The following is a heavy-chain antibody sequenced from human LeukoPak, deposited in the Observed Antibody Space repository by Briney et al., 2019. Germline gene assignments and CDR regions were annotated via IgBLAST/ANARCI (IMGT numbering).Heavy chain of an antibody. V-gene: IGHV3-30*02. CDR2: IRNDASNT. CDR1: GFTFSSYG. Sequence: GGSLRLSCAASGFTFSSYGMHWVRQAPCKGLDWVAYIRNDASNTYYADSVKGRFSISRDNSKNTVYLQMNSLIPEDTVVYYCAKRAGSAWSAGAWGQGTLVTVSS. J-gene: IGHJ5*02. CDR3: AKRAGSAWSAGA. D-gene: IGHD3-10*01.